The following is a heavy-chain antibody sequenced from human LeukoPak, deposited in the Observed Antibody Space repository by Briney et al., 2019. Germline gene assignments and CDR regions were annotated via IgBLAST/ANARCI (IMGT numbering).Heavy chain of an antibody. CDR2: INPSSGGT. CDR1: GYTFTGYY. D-gene: IGHD3-10*01. CDR3: ARDRYGSGNSPFDY. V-gene: IGHV1-2*02. J-gene: IGHJ4*02. Sequence: ASLKVSCKASGYTFTGYYMHWVRQAPGQGLEWMGWINPSSGGTNYAQKFQGRVTMTRDTSISTAYMELSRLRSDDTAVYYCARDRYGSGNSPFDYWGQGTLVTVSS.